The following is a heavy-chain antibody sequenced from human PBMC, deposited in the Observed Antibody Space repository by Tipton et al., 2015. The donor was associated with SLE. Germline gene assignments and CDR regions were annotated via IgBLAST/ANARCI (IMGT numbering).Heavy chain of an antibody. D-gene: IGHD5-18*01. CDR2: IYYSGST. V-gene: IGHV4-39*01. J-gene: IGHJ4*02. CDR3: ARLREYTYGCDY. Sequence: TLSLTCTVSGGSISSSSCYWGWIRQPPGKGLEWIGSIYYSGSTYYNPSLKSRVTISVDTSKNQFSLKLSSVTAADTAVYYCARLREYTYGCDYWGQGTLVTVSS. CDR1: GGSISSSSCY.